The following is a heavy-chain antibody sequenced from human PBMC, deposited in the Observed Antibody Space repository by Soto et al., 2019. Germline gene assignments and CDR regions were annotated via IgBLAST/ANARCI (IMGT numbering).Heavy chain of an antibody. V-gene: IGHV3-11*01. D-gene: IGHD3-16*02. Sequence: GGSLRLSCAASGFTFSDYYMSWIRQAPGKGLEWVSYISSSGSTIYYADSVKGRFTISRDNAKNSLYLQMNSLRAEDTAVYYCANGPNYDYIWGSYRSPSIAVAGTVWGQGTLVTVSS. CDR2: ISSSGSTI. CDR1: GFTFSDYY. CDR3: ANGPNYDYIWGSYRSPSIAVAGTV. J-gene: IGHJ4*02.